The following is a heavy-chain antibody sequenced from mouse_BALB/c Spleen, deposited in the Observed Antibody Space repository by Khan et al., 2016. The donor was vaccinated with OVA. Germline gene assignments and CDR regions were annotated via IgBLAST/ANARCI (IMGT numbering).Heavy chain of an antibody. J-gene: IGHJ2*01. CDR2: IYPYSGNT. Sequence: VQLQESGPELVKPGASVKLSCKASGYTFTSYFIRWVKQKPGQGLEWIGDIYPYSGNTRYSPYFKGKATLTSDKSSSTAYMELSSLTSEDSAVYYCARRVLYYFDYWGQGTPLTVSS. V-gene: IGHV1S136*01. CDR3: ARRVLYYFDY. CDR1: GYTFTSYF.